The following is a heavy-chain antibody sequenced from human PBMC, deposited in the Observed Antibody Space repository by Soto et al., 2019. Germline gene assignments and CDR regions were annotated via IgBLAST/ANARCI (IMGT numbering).Heavy chain of an antibody. CDR1: GGSFSGYY. Sequence: SETLSLTCAVYGGSFSGYYWSWIRQPPGKGLEWIGEINHSGSTNYNPSLKSRVTISVDTSKNQFSLKLSSVTAADTAVYYCARGRLGADYYYYYYMDVWGKGTTVTVSS. V-gene: IGHV4-34*01. J-gene: IGHJ6*03. CDR3: ARGRLGADYYYYYYMDV. CDR2: INHSGST. D-gene: IGHD3-16*01.